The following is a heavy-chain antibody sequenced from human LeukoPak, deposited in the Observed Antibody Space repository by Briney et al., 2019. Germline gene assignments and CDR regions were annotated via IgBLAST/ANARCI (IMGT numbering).Heavy chain of an antibody. V-gene: IGHV1-2*02. CDR2: INPNSGGT. Sequence: ASVKVSCKASGYTFTGYYMHWVRQAPGQGLEWMGWINPNSGGTNYAQKFQGRVTMTRDTSISTAYMELSRLRSDDTAVYYCAREGYGGNSGFDYWGQETLVPFSS. CDR3: AREGYGGNSGFDY. J-gene: IGHJ4*02. CDR1: GYTFTGYY. D-gene: IGHD4-17*01.